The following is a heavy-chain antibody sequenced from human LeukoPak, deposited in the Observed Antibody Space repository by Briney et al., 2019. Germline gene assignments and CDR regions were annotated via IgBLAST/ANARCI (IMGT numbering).Heavy chain of an antibody. CDR3: ARDLASYGFDY. V-gene: IGHV3-30*04. Sequence: PGRSLRLSCAASGFTFSSYAMHWVRQAPGKGLEWVAVISYDGSNKYYADSVKGRFTISRDNSKNTLYLQMNSLRAEDTAVYYCARDLASYGFDYWGQGTLVTVSS. D-gene: IGHD5-18*01. CDR2: ISYDGSNK. CDR1: GFTFSSYA. J-gene: IGHJ4*02.